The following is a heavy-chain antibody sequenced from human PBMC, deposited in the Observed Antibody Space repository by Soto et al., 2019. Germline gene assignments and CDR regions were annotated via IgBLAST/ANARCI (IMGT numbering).Heavy chain of an antibody. CDR1: GGSFSGYY. CDR3: ARVRPYSSSWYGLDYYYYGMDV. J-gene: IGHJ6*02. V-gene: IGHV4-34*01. D-gene: IGHD6-13*01. Sequence: PSETLSLTCAVYGGSFSGYYWSWIRQPPGKGLEWIGEINHSGSTNYNPSLKSRVTISVDTSKNQFSLKLSSVTAADTAVYYCARVRPYSSSWYGLDYYYYGMDVWGQGTTVTVSS. CDR2: INHSGST.